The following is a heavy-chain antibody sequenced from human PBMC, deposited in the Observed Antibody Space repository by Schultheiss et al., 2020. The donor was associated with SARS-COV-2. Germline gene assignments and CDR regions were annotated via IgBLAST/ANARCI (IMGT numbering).Heavy chain of an antibody. Sequence: SETLSLTCTVSGGSISSYYWSWIRQPPGKGLEWIGYIYYSGSTNYNPSLKSRVTISVDTSKNQFSLKLSSVTAADTAVYYCARHWPTYGDYNYYGMDVWGQGTTVTVSS. CDR3: ARHWPTYGDYNYYGMDV. CDR2: IYYSGST. J-gene: IGHJ6*02. D-gene: IGHD4-17*01. CDR1: GGSISSYY. V-gene: IGHV4-59*08.